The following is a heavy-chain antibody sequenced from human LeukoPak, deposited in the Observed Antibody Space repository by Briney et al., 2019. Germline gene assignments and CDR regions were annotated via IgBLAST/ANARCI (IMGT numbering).Heavy chain of an antibody. D-gene: IGHD3-10*01. Sequence: GGSLRLSCAASGFTFSSFGMSWVRQAPGKGLECVSVIYSGGNTYYADSVKGRFTISGDNSKNTLYLQMNSLRAEDTAVYYCAKHGENLRHLVDYWGQGTLVTVSS. V-gene: IGHV3-66*04. CDR3: AKHGENLRHLVDY. J-gene: IGHJ4*02. CDR2: IYSGGNT. CDR1: GFTFSSFG.